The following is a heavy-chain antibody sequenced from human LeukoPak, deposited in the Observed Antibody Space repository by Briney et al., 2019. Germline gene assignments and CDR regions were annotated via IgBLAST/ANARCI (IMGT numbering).Heavy chain of an antibody. CDR2: ISSSSSYI. CDR3: ARAYRFLGDFDL. Sequence: GGSLRLSCAASGFTFSSSSMNWVRQAPGKGLEWVSSISSSSSYIYYADSVKGRFTISRDNSKNTLYLQMSSLRAEDTAVYYCARAYRFLGDFDLWGRGTLVTVSS. D-gene: IGHD3-16*01. J-gene: IGHJ2*01. V-gene: IGHV3-21*01. CDR1: GFTFSSSS.